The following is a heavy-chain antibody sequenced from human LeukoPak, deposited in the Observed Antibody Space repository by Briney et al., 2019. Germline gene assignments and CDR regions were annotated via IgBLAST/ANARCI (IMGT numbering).Heavy chain of an antibody. Sequence: VKPSGNPVGHTFSSYEINWGRQATGHGLEWRGWTNPNGGKTGYAQKFQGRVTMTRNTSRSTAYMELSSLRSEDTAVYYCARGGWAAGKCFYYCLDVWVKGTSVTVSS. CDR3: ARGGWAAGKCFYYCLDV. V-gene: IGHV1-8*01. CDR2: TNPNGGKT. J-gene: IGHJ6*03. CDR1: GHTFSSYE. D-gene: IGHD6-13*01.